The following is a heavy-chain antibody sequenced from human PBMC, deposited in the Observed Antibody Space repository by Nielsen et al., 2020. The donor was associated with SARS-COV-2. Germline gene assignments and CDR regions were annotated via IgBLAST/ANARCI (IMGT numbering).Heavy chain of an antibody. Sequence: GESLKISCAASGFTFSSYGMHWVRQAPGKGLEWVAVIWYDGSNKYYADSVKGRFTIFRDNSKNTLYLQMNSLRAEDTAVYYCAREQLVYFDYWGQGTLVTVSS. D-gene: IGHD6-13*01. CDR3: AREQLVYFDY. J-gene: IGHJ4*02. V-gene: IGHV3-33*01. CDR2: IWYDGSNK. CDR1: GFTFSSYG.